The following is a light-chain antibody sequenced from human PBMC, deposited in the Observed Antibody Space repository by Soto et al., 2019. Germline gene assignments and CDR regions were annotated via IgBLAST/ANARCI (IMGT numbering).Light chain of an antibody. Sequence: EIVLTQSPGTLSLSPGERATLSCRASQSVSSSYLAWYQQKPGQAPRLLIYAASIRATGITDRFSGSGSGTDFTITISRLEPEDFEVYCCQPYGSSLYTFCQGTQLEIK. CDR1: QSVSSSY. CDR3: QPYGSSLYT. V-gene: IGKV3-20*01. CDR2: AAS. J-gene: IGKJ2*01.